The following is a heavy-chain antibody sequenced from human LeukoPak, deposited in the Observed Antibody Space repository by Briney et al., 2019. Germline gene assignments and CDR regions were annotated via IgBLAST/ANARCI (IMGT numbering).Heavy chain of an antibody. V-gene: IGHV3-15*01. CDR2: IKSKTDGRTT. CDR1: GFTFSNAW. J-gene: IGHJ4*02. CDR3: TTYPYRSFCY. D-gene: IGHD3-10*01. Sequence: GGSLRLSCAASGFTFSNAWMSWVRQAPGKGLEWVGRIKSKTDGRTTDYAAPVKGRFTISRDDSKNTLYLQMNSLKTEDTAVYYCTTYPYRSFCYWGQGTLVTVSS.